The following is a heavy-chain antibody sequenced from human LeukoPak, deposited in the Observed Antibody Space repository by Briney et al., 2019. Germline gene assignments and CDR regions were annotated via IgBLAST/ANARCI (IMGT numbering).Heavy chain of an antibody. Sequence: PGGSLRLSCAASGFPFSSYAMTWVRQAPGKGLEWVSVIYSGGSAYYADSVKGRFTISRDHSRNTLYLQMNNLRAEDTAVYYCASNGRNSGTFLQLDNWGQGTLVTVSS. CDR2: IYSGGSA. D-gene: IGHD1-26*01. V-gene: IGHV3-66*02. CDR1: GFPFSSYA. J-gene: IGHJ4*02. CDR3: ASNGRNSGTFLQLDN.